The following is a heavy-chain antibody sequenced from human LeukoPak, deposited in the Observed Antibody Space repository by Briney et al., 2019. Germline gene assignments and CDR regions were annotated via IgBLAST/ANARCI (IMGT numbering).Heavy chain of an antibody. D-gene: IGHD1-26*01. CDR2: ISSDGSDK. J-gene: IGHJ4*02. Sequence: GGSLRLSCAASGFPFSNYGMHWVRQAPGKGLEWVAVISSDGSDKYYADSVKGRFTISRDNSKNTLYLRMNSLRAEDTAVYYCAKDRGREGDYWGQGNLVTVSS. CDR3: AKDRGREGDY. CDR1: GFPFSNYG. V-gene: IGHV3-30*18.